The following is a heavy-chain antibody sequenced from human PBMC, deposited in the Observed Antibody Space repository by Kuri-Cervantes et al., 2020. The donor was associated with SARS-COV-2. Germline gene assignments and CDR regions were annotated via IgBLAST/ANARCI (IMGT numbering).Heavy chain of an antibody. V-gene: IGHV1-2*02. CDR1: GYSFTDYY. D-gene: IGHD5-24*01. J-gene: IGHJ6*02. CDR2: INPNTGGT. Sequence: ASVKVSCKASGYSFTDYYLHWVRQAPGQGLEWMGWINPNTGGTNYAWRFQGRVTMTRDTSISTAYMELSRLRSDDTAVYYCARLSGYTSLYYYGMDVWGQGTTVTVSS. CDR3: ARLSGYTSLYYYGMDV.